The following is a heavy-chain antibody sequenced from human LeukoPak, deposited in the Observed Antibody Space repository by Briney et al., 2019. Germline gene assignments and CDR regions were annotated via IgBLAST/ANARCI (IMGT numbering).Heavy chain of an antibody. J-gene: IGHJ4*02. CDR3: ARLNARVCSTDWYGMVDS. V-gene: IGHV1-2*02. CDR1: GYAFTGYY. D-gene: IGHD6-19*01. Sequence: ASVKVSCKASGYAFTGYYIHWVRQAPGQGLEWMGWINPKSGGTNYAQKFQGRVTMTSHTSISTAYMELSSLGSDDTAVYYCARLNARVCSTDWYGMVDSWGQGTLVTVSS. CDR2: INPKSGGT.